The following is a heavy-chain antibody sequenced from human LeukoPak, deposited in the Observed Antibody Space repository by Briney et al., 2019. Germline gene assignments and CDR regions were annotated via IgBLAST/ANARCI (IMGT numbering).Heavy chain of an antibody. CDR3: ARNRVTITTMRYFDP. CDR1: GYTFTTYG. Sequence: ASVKVSCKASGYTFTTYGISWVRQAPGQGLEWMGWISSYNGDTNYAQNFQGRVTMTTDTSTSTAYMELRSLRSDDTAVYYCARNRVTITTMRYFDPWGQGTRVTVSS. CDR2: ISSYNGDT. D-gene: IGHD4-11*01. V-gene: IGHV1-18*01. J-gene: IGHJ5*02.